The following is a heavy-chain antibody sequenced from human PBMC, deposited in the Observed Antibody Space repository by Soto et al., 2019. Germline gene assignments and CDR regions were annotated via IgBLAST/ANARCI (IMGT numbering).Heavy chain of an antibody. Sequence: ASVKVSCKASGYTFTSYGISWVRQAPGQGLEWMGWISAYNGNTNYAQKLQGRVTMTTDTSTSTAYMELRSLRSDDTAVYYCARVARGYCSGGSCYSVGAPSGYFDYWGQGTLVTVSS. CDR2: ISAYNGNT. J-gene: IGHJ4*02. V-gene: IGHV1-18*01. CDR3: ARVARGYCSGGSCYSVGAPSGYFDY. D-gene: IGHD2-15*01. CDR1: GYTFTSYG.